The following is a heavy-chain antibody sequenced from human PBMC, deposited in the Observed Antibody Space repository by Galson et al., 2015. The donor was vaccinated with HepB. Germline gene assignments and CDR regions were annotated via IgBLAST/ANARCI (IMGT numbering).Heavy chain of an antibody. J-gene: IGHJ6*02. D-gene: IGHD3-10*01. CDR2: ISSSSDIK. CDR1: GFTFSSYS. CDR3: ARDRGGSGSYLSYYYGLDV. V-gene: IGHV3-48*04. Sequence: SLRLSCAASGFTFSSYSMNWVRQAPGKGLERVSYISSSSDIKYYADSVKGRLIISRDNAKNSLYLQMNSLRAEDTAVYYCARDRGGSGSYLSYYYGLDVWGQGTTVTVSS.